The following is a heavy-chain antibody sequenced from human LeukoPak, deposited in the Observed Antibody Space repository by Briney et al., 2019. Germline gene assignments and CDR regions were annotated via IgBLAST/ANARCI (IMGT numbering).Heavy chain of an antibody. Sequence: ASVKVSCKASGYTFTSYGISWVRQAPGQGLEWMGWISAYNGNTDYAQKLQGRVTMTTDTSTSTAYMELRSLRSDDTAVYYCASHLYGSGGSSDNYYYYGMDVWGQGTTVTVSS. CDR1: GYTFTSYG. CDR2: ISAYNGNT. D-gene: IGHD6-6*01. J-gene: IGHJ6*02. V-gene: IGHV1-18*01. CDR3: ASHLYGSGGSSDNYYYYGMDV.